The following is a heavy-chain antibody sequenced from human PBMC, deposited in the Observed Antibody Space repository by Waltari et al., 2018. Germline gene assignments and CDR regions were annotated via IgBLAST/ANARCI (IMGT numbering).Heavy chain of an antibody. D-gene: IGHD2-2*02. CDR1: GGSISSYY. Sequence: QVQLQESGPGLVQPSETLSLTCTVSGGSISSYYWSWIRQPAGKGLEWIGRIYTSGSTNYNPSLKSRVTMSVDTSKNQFSLKLSSVTAADTAVYYCARALYCSSTSCYTNWYFDLWGRGTLVTVSS. CDR2: IYTSGST. J-gene: IGHJ2*01. CDR3: ARALYCSSTSCYTNWYFDL. V-gene: IGHV4-4*07.